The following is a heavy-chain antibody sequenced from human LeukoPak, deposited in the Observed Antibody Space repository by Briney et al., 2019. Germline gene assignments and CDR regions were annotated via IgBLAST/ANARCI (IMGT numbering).Heavy chain of an antibody. CDR2: VNPSGGST. CDR3: ARDAF. Sequence: GASVKVSCKTSGYSFTNFYIHWVRQAPRQGLEWMGMVNPSGGSTISAQRFQDRVNMTTDTSTRTVYMEMTGLTSDDTGIYYCARDAFWGQGTQVTVSS. D-gene: IGHD3-3*02. V-gene: IGHV1-46*01. CDR1: GYSFTNFY. J-gene: IGHJ4*02.